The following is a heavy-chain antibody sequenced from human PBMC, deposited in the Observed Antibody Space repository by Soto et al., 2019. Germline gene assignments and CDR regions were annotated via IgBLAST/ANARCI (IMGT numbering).Heavy chain of an antibody. CDR3: ARSAVTGKHYYYYGMDV. Sequence: QVQLVQSGAEVKKPGSSVKVSCKASGGTFSSYAISWVRQAPGQGLEWMGGIIPIFGTANYAQKFQGRVTITADKSTSTAYMELSSLRSEDTPVYYCARSAVTGKHYYYYGMDVWGQGTTVTVSS. CDR2: IIPIFGTA. J-gene: IGHJ6*02. V-gene: IGHV1-69*06. D-gene: IGHD1-20*01. CDR1: GGTFSSYA.